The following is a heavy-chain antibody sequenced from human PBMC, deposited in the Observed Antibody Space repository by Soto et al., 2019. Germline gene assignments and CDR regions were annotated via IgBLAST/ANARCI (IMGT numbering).Heavy chain of an antibody. CDR3: AKSLPRPGPTARHPKMTPGMDV. CDR1: GFTFSSYA. V-gene: IGHV3-23*01. Sequence: GGSLRLSCAASGFTFSSYAMSWVRQAPGKGLEWVSAISGSGGSTYYADSVKGRFTISRDNSKNTLYLQMNSLRAEDTAVYYCAKSLPRPGPTARHPKMTPGMDVWGQGTTVTVSS. CDR2: ISGSGGST. J-gene: IGHJ6*02.